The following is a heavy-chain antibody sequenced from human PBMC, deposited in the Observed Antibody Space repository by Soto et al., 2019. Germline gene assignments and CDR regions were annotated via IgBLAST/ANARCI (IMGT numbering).Heavy chain of an antibody. D-gene: IGHD3-22*01. CDR3: ARLGAYYQSLDP. CDR1: GYIFTSYY. V-gene: IGHV1-46*01. Sequence: ASVKVSCKAYGYIFTSYYIQWVRQAPGQGLEWMGWINPFDGSRMFAQSFQGRVTMTRDTSTSTVYMEVSSLRSEDTAVYYCARLGAYYQSLDPWGQGTLVTVSS. CDR2: INPFDGSR. J-gene: IGHJ5*02.